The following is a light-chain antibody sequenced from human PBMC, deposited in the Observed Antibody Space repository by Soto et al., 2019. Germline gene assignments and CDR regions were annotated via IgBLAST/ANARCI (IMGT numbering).Light chain of an antibody. Sequence: DIQLTQSPSFLSASVGDRVTITCRASQGISTSLAWYQQKPGKAPKLLISAASTLQSGVPSRFRGSGSGTEFTLTISSLQPEDFATYYCQQLNDYPLTFGGGTKVEIK. V-gene: IGKV1-9*01. CDR1: QGISTS. CDR3: QQLNDYPLT. J-gene: IGKJ4*01. CDR2: AAS.